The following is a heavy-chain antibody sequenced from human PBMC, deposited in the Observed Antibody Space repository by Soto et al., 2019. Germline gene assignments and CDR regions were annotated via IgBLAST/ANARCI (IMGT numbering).Heavy chain of an antibody. CDR1: DGSISTYDW. CDR2: MFHSGGA. CDR3: ATGNVDSMLEY. D-gene: IGHD3-3*01. V-gene: IGHV4-4*02. Sequence: LSLTCVVSDGSISTYDWWTWVRQPPGKGLEWIGKMFHSGGADYSPSLKSRVTISADSSKNHFSLRLTVVTAADTAVYYCATGNVDSMLEYWGQGTQVTVSS. J-gene: IGHJ4*02.